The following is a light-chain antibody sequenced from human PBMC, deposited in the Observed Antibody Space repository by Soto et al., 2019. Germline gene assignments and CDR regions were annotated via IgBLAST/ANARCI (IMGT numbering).Light chain of an antibody. Sequence: EIVLTQSPGTLSLSPRERATLSCRASQSVSNNYLAWYQHRPGQAPRLLIYGASTRAPGIPARFSGSGSGTDSTLTISRLEPEDFAVYYCQQYAASPRTFGQGTQVEV. CDR2: GAS. CDR1: QSVSNNY. CDR3: QQYAASPRT. V-gene: IGKV3-20*01. J-gene: IGKJ1*01.